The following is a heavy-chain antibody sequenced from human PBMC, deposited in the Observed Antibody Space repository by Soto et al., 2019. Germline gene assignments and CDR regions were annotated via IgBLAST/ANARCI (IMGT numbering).Heavy chain of an antibody. Sequence: PGGSLRLSCAASGFTFSSYAMSWVRQPPGKGLEWIGEINHSGSTNYNPSLKSRVTISVDTSKNQFSLKLSSVTAADTAVYYCARAYGMDVWGQGTTVTVSS. V-gene: IGHV4-34*01. CDR3: ARAYGMDV. J-gene: IGHJ6*02. CDR1: GFTFSSYA. CDR2: INHSGST.